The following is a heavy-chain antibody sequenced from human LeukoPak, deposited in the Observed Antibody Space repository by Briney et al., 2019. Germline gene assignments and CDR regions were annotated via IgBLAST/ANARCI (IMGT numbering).Heavy chain of an antibody. CDR2: IYYSGST. D-gene: IGHD3-22*01. CDR1: GGSISSYY. CDR3: ARGAYYYDSSGYFFDY. J-gene: IGHJ4*02. Sequence: SETLSLACTVSGGSISSYYWSWIRQPPGKGLEWFGYIYYSGSTNYNPSLKSRVTISVDTSKNQFSLKLSSVTAADTAVYYCARGAYYYDSSGYFFDYWGQGTLVTVSS. V-gene: IGHV4-59*01.